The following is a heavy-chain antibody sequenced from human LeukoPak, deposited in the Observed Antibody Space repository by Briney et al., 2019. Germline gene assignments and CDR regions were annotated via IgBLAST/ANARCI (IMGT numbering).Heavy chain of an antibody. D-gene: IGHD6-13*01. J-gene: IGHJ6*03. Sequence: SETLSLTCTVSGGSISSYYWSWIRQPAGKGLEWIGRIYTSESTNYNPSLKSRVTMSVDTSKNQFSLKLSSVTAADTAVYYCASLIVAAGTDYYYMDVWGKGTTVTVSS. V-gene: IGHV4-4*07. CDR3: ASLIVAAGTDYYYMDV. CDR1: GGSISSYY. CDR2: IYTSEST.